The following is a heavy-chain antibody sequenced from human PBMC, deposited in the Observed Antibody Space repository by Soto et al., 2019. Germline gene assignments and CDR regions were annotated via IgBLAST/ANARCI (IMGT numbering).Heavy chain of an antibody. CDR1: GGSFSDYY. CDR2: INHSGST. J-gene: IGHJ4*02. D-gene: IGHD2-21*02. CDR3: ARVKHIVVVTAILDY. V-gene: IGHV4-34*01. Sequence: SETLSLTCAVYGGSFSDYYWSWIRQPPGKGLEWIGEINHSGSTNYNPSLKSRVTISVDTSKNQFSLKLNTVIAADTAVYYCARVKHIVVVTAILDYWGQGTLVTVSS.